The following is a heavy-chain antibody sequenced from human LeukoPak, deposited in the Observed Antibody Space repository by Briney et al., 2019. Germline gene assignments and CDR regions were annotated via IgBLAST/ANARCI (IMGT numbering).Heavy chain of an antibody. J-gene: IGHJ6*02. V-gene: IGHV5-51*01. CDR2: IYPGDSDT. D-gene: IGHD5-18*01. Sequence: GESLKISCKGSGYSFTSYWIGWVRQMPGKGLEWMGIIYPGDSDTRYSPSFQGQVTISADKSISTAYLQWSSLKASDTAMYYCARDTRMDSYGPRNGMDVWGQGTTVTVSS. CDR3: ARDTRMDSYGPRNGMDV. CDR1: GYSFTSYW.